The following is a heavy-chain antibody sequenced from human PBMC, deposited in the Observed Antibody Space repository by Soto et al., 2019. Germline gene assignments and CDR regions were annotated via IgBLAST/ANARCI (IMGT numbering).Heavy chain of an antibody. CDR1: GYTFTIYC. V-gene: IGHV5-51*01. CDR2: IYPSDSDT. CDR3: ARPANTVADHFDL. J-gene: IGHJ4*02. Sequence: PGESLKISCQVSGYTFTIYCIGLVLQMPGKGLEWMGIIYPSDSDTRYSPSFQGQVTISADQSINTAYLQWDSLKASDTAIYYCARPANTVADHFDLWGQGTPVTVSS. D-gene: IGHD4-17*01.